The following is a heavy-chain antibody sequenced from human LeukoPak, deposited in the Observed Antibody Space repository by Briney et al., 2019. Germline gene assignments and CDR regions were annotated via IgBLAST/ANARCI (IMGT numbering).Heavy chain of an antibody. CDR2: IYSDGST. Sequence: GGSLRLSCTVFGFTVSSNYMSWVRQAPGKGLEWVSEIYSDGSTYYAASVEGRFSISRDNSKNTLYLQMNSLRAADTAVYYCARDKGTSYLSSFDYWGQGTLVTVSS. CDR3: ARDKGTSYLSSFDY. CDR1: GFTVSSNY. V-gene: IGHV3-53*05. J-gene: IGHJ4*02. D-gene: IGHD6-6*01.